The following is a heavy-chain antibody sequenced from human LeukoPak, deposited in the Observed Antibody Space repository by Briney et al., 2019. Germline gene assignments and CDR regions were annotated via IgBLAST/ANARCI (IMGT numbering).Heavy chain of an antibody. V-gene: IGHV4-59*01. CDR3: ARYYCSTTTCYYMDV. J-gene: IGHJ6*03. Sequence: SETLSLTCTVSGGSISSYYWSWIRQPPGKGLEWIGYIYYSGSTNCNPSLKSRVTISVDTSKNQFSLKLSSVTAADTAVYYCARYYCSTTTCYYMDVWGKGTTVTVSS. D-gene: IGHD2-2*01. CDR1: GGSISSYY. CDR2: IYYSGST.